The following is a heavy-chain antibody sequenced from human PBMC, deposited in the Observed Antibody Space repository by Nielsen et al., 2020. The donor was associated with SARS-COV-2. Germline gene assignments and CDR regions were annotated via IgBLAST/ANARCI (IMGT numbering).Heavy chain of an antibody. CDR3: ARAETYDSSGYYSPALDY. D-gene: IGHD3-22*01. CDR1: GSTFSSYD. V-gene: IGHV3-13*04. CDR2: IGTAGDT. Sequence: GESLKISCAASGSTFSSYDMHWVRQATGKGLEWVSAIGTAGDTYYPGSVKGRFTISRENAKNSLYLQMNSLRAGDTAVYYCARAETYDSSGYYSPALDYWGQGTLVTVSS. J-gene: IGHJ4*02.